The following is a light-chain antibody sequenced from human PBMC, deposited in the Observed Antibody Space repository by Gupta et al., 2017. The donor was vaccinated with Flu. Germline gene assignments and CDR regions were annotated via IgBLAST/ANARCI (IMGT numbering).Light chain of an antibody. Sequence: SVLTQPPSVSAAPGQQVTISCSGSSSNIGRHGVSWYYQTPGTEPKRRRDDSDKRPSGIPDRFSGSRAGTSATQGITGLQTGDEAEDDCGVWATSLTGWVFGGGTKVTVL. CDR3: GVWATSLTGWV. V-gene: IGLV1-51*01. CDR2: DSD. J-gene: IGLJ3*02. CDR1: SSNIGRHG.